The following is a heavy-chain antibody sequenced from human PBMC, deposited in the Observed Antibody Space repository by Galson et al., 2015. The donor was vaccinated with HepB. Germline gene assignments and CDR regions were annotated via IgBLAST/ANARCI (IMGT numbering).Heavy chain of an antibody. CDR3: ASITMMVANWGYFDY. CDR2: IGSSSSYI. D-gene: IGHD3-22*01. V-gene: IGHV3-21*01. J-gene: IGHJ4*02. Sequence: SLRLSCAASGLTFSRYSMNWVRQAPGKGLEWVSYIGSSSSYIHYADSVKGRFTISRDNAKNSLYLQMDSLRAEDTAVYYCASITMMVANWGYFDYWGQGTLVTVSS. CDR1: GLTFSRYS.